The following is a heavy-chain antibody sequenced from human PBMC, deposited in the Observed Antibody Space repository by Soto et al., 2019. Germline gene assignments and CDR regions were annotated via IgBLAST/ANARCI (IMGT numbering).Heavy chain of an antibody. D-gene: IGHD1-1*01. J-gene: IGHJ5*02. CDR1: GASISGFY. Sequence: QVQLQESGPGLVKPSETLSLTCTVSGASISGFYWSWIRKSAGKGLEWIGRIYATGTTDYNPSLKSRGMMSVDTSKKQFSLKLRSVTAADTAVYYCVRDGTKTLRDWFDPWGQGSSVTVSS. CDR3: VRDGTKTLRDWFDP. V-gene: IGHV4-4*07. CDR2: IYATGTT.